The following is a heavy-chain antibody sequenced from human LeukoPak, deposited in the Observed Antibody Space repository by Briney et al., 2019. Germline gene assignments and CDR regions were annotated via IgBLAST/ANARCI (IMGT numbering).Heavy chain of an antibody. J-gene: IGHJ4*02. CDR1: GFTFSSYA. Sequence: GGSLRLSCAASGFTFSSYAMSWVRQAPGKGLEWVSAISGSGGSTYYADSAKGRFTISRDNSKNTLYLQMNSLRAEDTAVYYCAKEWVDFWSGYYTMPDYWGQGTLVTVSS. V-gene: IGHV3-23*01. CDR3: AKEWVDFWSGYYTMPDY. CDR2: ISGSGGST. D-gene: IGHD3-3*01.